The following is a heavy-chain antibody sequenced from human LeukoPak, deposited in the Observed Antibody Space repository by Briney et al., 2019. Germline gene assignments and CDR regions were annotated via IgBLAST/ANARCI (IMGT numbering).Heavy chain of an antibody. J-gene: IGHJ6*02. V-gene: IGHV4-31*03. D-gene: IGHD3-9*01. Sequence: SESLSLTCTVSGASISSGGYYWSWIRRHPGKGLEWIVYIYYSGSTYYNPSLKSRVTISVDTSKNKFSLKVSSVTAADKAVYYCARELRYFDWLSPNDPYYYYGMDVWGQGTTVTVSS. CDR1: GASISSGGYY. CDR2: IYYSGST. CDR3: ARELRYFDWLSPNDPYYYYGMDV.